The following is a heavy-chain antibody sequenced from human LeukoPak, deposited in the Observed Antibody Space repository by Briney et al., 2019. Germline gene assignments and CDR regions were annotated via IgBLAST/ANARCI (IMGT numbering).Heavy chain of an antibody. D-gene: IGHD2-8*01. Sequence: SETLSLTCTVSGGSISGYYWSWIRQPPGKGLEWIGYIYYSGSTNYNPSLKSRVVISVDTSKNQFSLKLTSVTAADTAVYYCARDWAIGYCTNGVCRTDAFDIWGQGTMVTVSS. CDR2: IYYSGST. CDR1: GGSISGYY. J-gene: IGHJ3*02. V-gene: IGHV4-59*01. CDR3: ARDWAIGYCTNGVCRTDAFDI.